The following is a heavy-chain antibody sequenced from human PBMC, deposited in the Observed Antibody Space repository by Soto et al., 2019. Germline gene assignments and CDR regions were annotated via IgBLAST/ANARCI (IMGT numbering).Heavy chain of an antibody. CDR3: ARSYYDSLGFTVGP. CDR1: GDSVSSGY. V-gene: IGHV4-59*02. CDR2: MYFGGSF. Sequence: PSETLSVTCNVAGDSVSSGYWSWIRQPPGKGLEWIGFMYFGGSFNYNPSLAGRVTISVETSKNQFSMKMTSVTAADTAVYYCARSYYDSLGFTVGPWGQGTLVTVSS. J-gene: IGHJ5*02. D-gene: IGHD3-22*01.